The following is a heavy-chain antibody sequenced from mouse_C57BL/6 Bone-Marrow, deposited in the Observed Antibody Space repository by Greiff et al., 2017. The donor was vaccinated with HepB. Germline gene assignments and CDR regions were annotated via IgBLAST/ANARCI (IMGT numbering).Heavy chain of an antibody. CDR1: GFTFSSYA. CDR2: ISDGGSYT. D-gene: IGHD1-1*01. J-gene: IGHJ3*01. V-gene: IGHV5-4*01. CDR3: ARGGRRFAY. Sequence: DVQLQESGGGLVKPGGSLKLSCAASGFTFSSYAMSWVRQTPEKRLEWVATISDGGSYTYYPDNVKGRFTISRDNAKNNLYLQMSHLKSEDTAMYYCARGGRRFAYWGQGTLVTVSA.